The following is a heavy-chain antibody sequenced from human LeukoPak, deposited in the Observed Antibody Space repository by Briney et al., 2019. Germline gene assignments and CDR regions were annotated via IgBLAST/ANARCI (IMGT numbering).Heavy chain of an antibody. J-gene: IGHJ3*02. CDR1: GFTFSGSA. CDR3: TRLLISGSGSNDAFDI. CDR2: IRSKAKSYAT. Sequence: GGSLKLSCAASGFTFSGSAMHWVPQASGKGLEWVGRIRSKAKSYATAYAASVKRRFTISRDDSKNTTYLQMKSLKTEATAVYYCTRLLISGSGSNDAFDIWGQGTMVTVSS. V-gene: IGHV3-73*01. D-gene: IGHD6-19*01.